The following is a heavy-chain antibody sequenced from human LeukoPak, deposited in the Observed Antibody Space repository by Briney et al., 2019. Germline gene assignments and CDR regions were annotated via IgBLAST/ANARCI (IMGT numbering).Heavy chain of an antibody. J-gene: IGHJ6*03. V-gene: IGHV4-4*07. CDR1: GGSISGDY. D-gene: IGHD1-26*01. CDR3: ARGWGYMDV. CDR2: INTSGNS. Sequence: SETLSLTCTVSGGSISGDYWSWLRQPAGKGLEWIGRINTSGNSNYHPSLKSRVTMSVDTSKNQFSLKLSSVTAADTAVYYCARGWGYMDVWGKGTTVTVSS.